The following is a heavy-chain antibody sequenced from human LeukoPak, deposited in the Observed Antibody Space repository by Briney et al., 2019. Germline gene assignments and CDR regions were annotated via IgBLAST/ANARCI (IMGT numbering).Heavy chain of an antibody. Sequence: GGSLRLSCAASGFTFSDYYMSWIRQAPGKGLEWVSYISSSGSTIYYADSVKGRFTISRDNAKNSLYLQMNSLRAEDTAVYYCAALLTAMVTPRVDYWGQGTLVTVSS. V-gene: IGHV3-11*01. CDR2: ISSSGSTI. CDR1: GFTFSDYY. J-gene: IGHJ4*02. D-gene: IGHD5-18*01. CDR3: AALLTAMVTPRVDY.